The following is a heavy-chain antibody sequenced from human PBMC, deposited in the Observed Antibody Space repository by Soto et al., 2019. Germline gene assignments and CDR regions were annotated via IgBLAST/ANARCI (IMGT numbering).Heavy chain of an antibody. CDR3: ARETFDI. CDR2: ISYDGSNK. V-gene: IGHV3-30-3*01. J-gene: IGHJ3*02. CDR1: GFTFSSYA. Sequence: QVQLVESGGGVVQPGRSLRLSCAASGFTFSSYAMHWVRQAPGKGLEWVAVISYDGSNKYYADSVKGRFTISRDNSKNTLYLQMNSLRAEDTAVYYCARETFDIWGQGTMVTVS.